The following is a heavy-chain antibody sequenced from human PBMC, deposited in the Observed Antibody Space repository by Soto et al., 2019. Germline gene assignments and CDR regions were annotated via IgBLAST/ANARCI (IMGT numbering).Heavy chain of an antibody. V-gene: IGHV1-18*01. D-gene: IGHD3-10*01. CDR1: GYSFTTYG. J-gene: IGHJ5*02. Sequence: ASVKVSCRASGYSFTTYGISWVRQAPGQGLEWVGWISPNNGNTNYAQKVQGRVTMTTDTSTNTAYMDLRRLRSDDTAVYYCARSFITVVGGVITGWFDPWGQGTLVTVSS. CDR3: ARSFITVVGGVITGWFDP. CDR2: ISPNNGNT.